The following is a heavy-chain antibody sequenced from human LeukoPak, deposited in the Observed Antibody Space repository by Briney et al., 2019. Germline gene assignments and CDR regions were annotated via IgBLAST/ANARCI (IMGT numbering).Heavy chain of an antibody. CDR3: AKDRRGGSYYAATLDI. Sequence: PSGGSLRLSCAASGFTFSSYAMSWVRQAPGKGLEWVSGISDSGDITYYADSVKGRFTISRGNSKNTLYVQMNSLRVEDTAVYFCAKDRRGGSYYAATLDIWGPGTMVTVSS. J-gene: IGHJ3*02. CDR2: ISDSGDIT. V-gene: IGHV3-23*01. D-gene: IGHD1-26*01. CDR1: GFTFSSYA.